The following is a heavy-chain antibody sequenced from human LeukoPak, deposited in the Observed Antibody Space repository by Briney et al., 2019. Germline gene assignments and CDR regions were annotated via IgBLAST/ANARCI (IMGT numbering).Heavy chain of an antibody. J-gene: IGHJ4*02. V-gene: IGHV3-30*02. D-gene: IGHD4-11*01. CDR2: ISFDGSNK. Sequence: GGSLRLSCAASGFTFSTYGMHWVRQAPGKGLEWVAFISFDGSNKYYPDSVKGRFTISRDNSKNTLYLQTNSLRAEDTAVYYCAKDAGLTTVELHYDYWGQGTLVTVSS. CDR1: GFTFSTYG. CDR3: AKDAGLTTVELHYDY.